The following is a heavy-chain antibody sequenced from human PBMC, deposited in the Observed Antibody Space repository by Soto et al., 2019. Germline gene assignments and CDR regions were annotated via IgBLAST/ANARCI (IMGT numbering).Heavy chain of an antibody. CDR2: INQSGST. CDR1: GGSFSGYY. V-gene: IGHV4-34*01. J-gene: IGHJ1*01. Sequence: QVQLQQWGAGLLKPSETLSLTCAVYGGSFSGYYWSWIRQPPGKGLEWIGEINQSGSTNYNPSLKSRVTISVETSKNQFSLKLSSVTAADTAVYYCARGLGSGWYKYFQHWGQGTLVTVSS. CDR3: ARGLGSGWYKYFQH. D-gene: IGHD6-19*01.